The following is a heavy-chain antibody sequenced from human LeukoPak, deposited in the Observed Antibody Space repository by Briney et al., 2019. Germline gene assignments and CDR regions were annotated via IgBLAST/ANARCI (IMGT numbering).Heavy chain of an antibody. J-gene: IGHJ4*02. CDR3: ARDYYGSGSLDY. Sequence: GGSLRLSCAASGFTFSSYSMNWVRQAPGKGLEWVSSISSSSSYIYYADSVKGRFTVSRDNAKNSLYLQMNSLRAEDTAVNYCARDYYGSGSLDYWGQGTLVTVSS. D-gene: IGHD3-10*01. CDR2: ISSSSSYI. V-gene: IGHV3-21*01. CDR1: GFTFSSYS.